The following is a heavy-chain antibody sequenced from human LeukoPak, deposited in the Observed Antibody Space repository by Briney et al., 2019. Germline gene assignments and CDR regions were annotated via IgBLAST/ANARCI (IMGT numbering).Heavy chain of an antibody. Sequence: GGSLRLSCAASGFTFSTYWMSWVRQAPGKGLEWVAVIKQDGTEKYYVDSVKGRFTISRDNAENSLYLQMNSLRAEDTAVYYCAREIVGAIKSYFDYWGQGTLVTASS. J-gene: IGHJ4*02. D-gene: IGHD1-26*01. V-gene: IGHV3-7*01. CDR3: AREIVGAIKSYFDY. CDR1: GFTFSTYW. CDR2: IKQDGTEK.